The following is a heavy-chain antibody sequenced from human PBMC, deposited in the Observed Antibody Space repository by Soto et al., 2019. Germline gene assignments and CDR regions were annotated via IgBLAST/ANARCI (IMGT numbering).Heavy chain of an antibody. Sequence: GGSLRLSCAASGITFSSYGMNWVRQAPGKGLEWVSSISYSTSHIYYADSVKGRFTVSRDNAKNSVYLEMNSLSAEDTAVYYCARESEDLTSNFDYWGQGTLVTVSS. CDR2: ISYSTSHI. V-gene: IGHV3-21*01. CDR1: GITFSSYG. CDR3: ARESEDLTSNFDY. J-gene: IGHJ4*02.